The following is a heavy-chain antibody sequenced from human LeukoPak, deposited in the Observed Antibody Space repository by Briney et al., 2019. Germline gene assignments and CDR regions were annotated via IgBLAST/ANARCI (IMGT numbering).Heavy chain of an antibody. CDR3: ARGDLVARQPPFDY. CDR2: INPSGGST. J-gene: IGHJ4*02. CDR1: GGTFSSYA. Sequence: ASVKVSCKASGGTFSSYAISWVRQAPGQGLEWMGIINPSGGSTSYAQKFQGRVTMTRDMSTSTVYMELSSLRSEDTAVYYCARGDLVARQPPFDYWGQGTLVTVSS. V-gene: IGHV1-46*01. D-gene: IGHD5-12*01.